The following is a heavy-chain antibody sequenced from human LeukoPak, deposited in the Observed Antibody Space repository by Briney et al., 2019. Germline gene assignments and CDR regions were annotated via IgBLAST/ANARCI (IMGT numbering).Heavy chain of an antibody. V-gene: IGHV5-51*01. CDR2: IYPGDSDT. CDR1: GYTFTTYW. J-gene: IGHJ4*02. Sequence: GGSLRLSCAASGYTFTTYWIGWVRQMPGKGLEWMGIIYPGDSDTRYSPSFQGQVTISADKSISTAYLQWSSLKASDTAMYYCATSGQGWKFDYWGQGTLVTVSS. CDR3: ATSGQGWKFDY. D-gene: IGHD1-1*01.